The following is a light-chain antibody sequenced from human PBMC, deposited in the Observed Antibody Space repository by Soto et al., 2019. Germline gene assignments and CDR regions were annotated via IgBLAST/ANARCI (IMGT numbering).Light chain of an antibody. CDR2: KAS. Sequence: DIPMTQSPSTLSASVGDRVTITCRASQSISSWLAWYQQKPGKAPKLLIYKASSLESGVPSRFSGRGSGTEFTLTISSLQPDEFATYYCQQYNSYLTFGGGTKVEIK. J-gene: IGKJ4*01. CDR1: QSISSW. CDR3: QQYNSYLT. V-gene: IGKV1-5*03.